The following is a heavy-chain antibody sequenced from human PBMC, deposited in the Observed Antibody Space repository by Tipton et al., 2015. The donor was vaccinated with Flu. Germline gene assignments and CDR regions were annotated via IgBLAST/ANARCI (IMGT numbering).Heavy chain of an antibody. J-gene: IGHJ4*02. Sequence: SLRLSCAASGFTFSSYAMSWVRQAPGKGLEWVSAISGSGGSTYYADSVKGRFTISRDNSKNTLYLQTNSLRAEDTAVYYCAKAIAVAGPGDYWGQGTLVTVSS. D-gene: IGHD6-19*01. V-gene: IGHV3-23*01. CDR1: GFTFSSYA. CDR2: ISGSGGST. CDR3: AKAIAVAGPGDY.